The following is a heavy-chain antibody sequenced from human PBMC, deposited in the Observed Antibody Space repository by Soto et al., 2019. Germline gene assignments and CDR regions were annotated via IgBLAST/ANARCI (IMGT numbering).Heavy chain of an antibody. J-gene: IGHJ4*02. CDR2: IWYDGSNK. Sequence: QVQLVESGGGVVQPGRSLRLSCAASGFTFSRYDFHWVRQAPGKGLEWVAVIWYDGSNKYYADSVRGRFTISRDNFKNKLYLQMNSLRAEDTAVYYCARGLNGGVIPTDFWGQGTLVSVSS. V-gene: IGHV3-33*01. CDR3: ARGLNGGVIPTDF. CDR1: GFTFSRYD. D-gene: IGHD2-8*01.